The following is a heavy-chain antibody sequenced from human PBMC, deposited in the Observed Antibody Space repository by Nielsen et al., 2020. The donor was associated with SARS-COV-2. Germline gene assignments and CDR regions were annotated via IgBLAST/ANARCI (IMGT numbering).Heavy chain of an antibody. J-gene: IGHJ4*02. D-gene: IGHD3-22*01. CDR3: ARDSYYDSSGYYE. V-gene: IGHV3-53*01. Sequence: GESLKISCAASGFTVSSNYMSWVRQAPGKGLEWVSVIYSGGSTYYADSVKGRFTISRDNSKNTLYLQMNSLRAEDTAVYYCARDSYYDSSGYYEWGQGTLVTVSS. CDR2: IYSGGST. CDR1: GFTVSSNY.